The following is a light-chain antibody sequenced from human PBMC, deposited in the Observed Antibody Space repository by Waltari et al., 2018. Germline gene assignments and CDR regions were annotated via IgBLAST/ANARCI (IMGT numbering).Light chain of an antibody. J-gene: IGLJ1*01. Sequence: QSVLTQPPSASQTPGQRVTISCSGSISNPGSNYLYWYQQLPGTAPKLFIYRNKQRPSGVPDRFSGSKYGTSAYLAISELRSEDEGVYYCAAWDDSHYVFGTGTEVTVL. CDR2: RNK. V-gene: IGLV1-47*01. CDR1: ISNPGSNY. CDR3: AAWDDSHYV.